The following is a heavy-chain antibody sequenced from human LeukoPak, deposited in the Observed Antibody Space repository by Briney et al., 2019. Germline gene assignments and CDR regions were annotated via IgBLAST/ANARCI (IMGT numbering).Heavy chain of an antibody. D-gene: IGHD3-3*01. V-gene: IGHV4-39*07. CDR1: GGSISSSSYY. CDR2: IYYSGST. J-gene: IGHJ5*02. CDR3: ARDYYDFWSGYYQFNWFDP. Sequence: SETLSLTCTVSGGSISSSSYYWGWIRQPPGKGLGWIGSIYYSGSTNYNPSLKSRVTISVDTSKNQFSLKLSSVTAADTAVYYCARDYYDFWSGYYQFNWFDPWGQGTLVTVSS.